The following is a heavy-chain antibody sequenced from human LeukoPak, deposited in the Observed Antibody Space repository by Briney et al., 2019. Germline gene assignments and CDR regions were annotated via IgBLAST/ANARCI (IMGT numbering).Heavy chain of an antibody. Sequence: ASVRVSCKASGYTFTGYYMHWVRQAPGQGLEWMGWINPNSGGTNYAQKFQGRVTMTRDTSISTAYMELSRLRSDDTAVYYCARGQYYDFWSGYPAPYYMDVWGKGTTVTVSS. CDR2: INPNSGGT. CDR3: ARGQYYDFWSGYPAPYYMDV. CDR1: GYTFTGYY. V-gene: IGHV1-2*02. D-gene: IGHD3-3*01. J-gene: IGHJ6*03.